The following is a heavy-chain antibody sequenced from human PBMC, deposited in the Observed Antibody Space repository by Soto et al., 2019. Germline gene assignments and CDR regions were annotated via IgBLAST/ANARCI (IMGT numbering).Heavy chain of an antibody. CDR3: ARARYSSRWGTFDR. J-gene: IGHJ4*02. V-gene: IGHV1-69*01. Sequence: QVHLEQSGAEVKKPGTSVKVSCKAYGGSFSTNEIDWARQAPGQGLEWMGRIFPNVGTADYAQKFEGRLSIIADESTSTVFMELSRLISADTAVYFCARARYSSRWGTFDRWGQGTQVAVSS. CDR2: IFPNVGTA. CDR1: GGSFSTNE. D-gene: IGHD6-19*01.